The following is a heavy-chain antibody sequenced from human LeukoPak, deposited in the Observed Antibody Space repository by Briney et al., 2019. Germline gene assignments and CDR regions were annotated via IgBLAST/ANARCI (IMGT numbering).Heavy chain of an antibody. J-gene: IGHJ4*02. CDR1: GGSISSGGYY. D-gene: IGHD2-2*01. CDR3: ARDSCSSNSCSFDY. Sequence: SQTLSLTCTVSGGSISSGGYYWSWIRQHPGKGLEWIGYIYYSGSTYYNPSLKSRVTISVDTSKNQFSLKLNSVTAADTAVYYWARDSCSSNSCSFDYWGQGTQVTVSS. CDR2: IYYSGST. V-gene: IGHV4-31*03.